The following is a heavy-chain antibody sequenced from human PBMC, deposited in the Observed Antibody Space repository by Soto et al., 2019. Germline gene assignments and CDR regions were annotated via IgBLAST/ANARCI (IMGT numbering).Heavy chain of an antibody. J-gene: IGHJ4*02. V-gene: IGHV4-4*02. CDR1: GGSISSSNW. D-gene: IGHD6-6*01. CDR3: AREDFIAARPFDY. CDR2: IYHSGST. Sequence: QVQLQESGPGLVKPSGTLSLTCTVSGGSISSSNWWNWVRQPSGKGLEWIGDIYHSGSTNYNPSLKSRVTISVDKSKNQFSLKLTSVTAADTAVYYCAREDFIAARPFDYWGQGTLVTVSS.